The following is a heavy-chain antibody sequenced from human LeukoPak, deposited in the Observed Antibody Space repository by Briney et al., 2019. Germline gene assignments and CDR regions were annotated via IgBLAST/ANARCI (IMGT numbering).Heavy chain of an antibody. J-gene: IGHJ2*01. D-gene: IGHD2-15*01. Sequence: SETLSLTCTVSGDSISSYYWSWIRQPAGKGLEWIGRIHTSGSTNYNPSLKSRVTMSVDTSKNQFSLKLSSVTAADTAVYYCAREGFDCSGGSCYPNTYWYFDLWGRGTLVTVSS. CDR3: AREGFDCSGGSCYPNTYWYFDL. CDR2: IHTSGST. V-gene: IGHV4-4*07. CDR1: GDSISSYY.